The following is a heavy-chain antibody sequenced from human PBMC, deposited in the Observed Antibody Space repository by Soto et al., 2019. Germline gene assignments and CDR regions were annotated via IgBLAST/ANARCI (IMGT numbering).Heavy chain of an antibody. V-gene: IGHV1-24*01. D-gene: IGHD7-27*01. CDR2: FDPEDGET. CDR3: ATDLSAGGGLTGDLYYYYGMDV. CDR1: GYTLTELS. Sequence: GASVKVSCKVSGYTLTELSMHWVRQAPGKGLEWMGGFDPEDGETIYAQKFQGRVTMTEDTSTDTAYMELSSLRSEDTAVYYCATDLSAGGGLTGDLYYYYGMDVWGQGTTVTVSS. J-gene: IGHJ6*02.